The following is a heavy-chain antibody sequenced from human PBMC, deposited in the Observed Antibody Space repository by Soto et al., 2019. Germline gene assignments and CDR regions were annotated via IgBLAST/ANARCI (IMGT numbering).Heavy chain of an antibody. CDR3: TKNNLGPLYYYSAFDS. D-gene: IGHD3-22*01. J-gene: IGHJ4*02. V-gene: IGHV3-30*18. CDR2: MSSDGTNQ. CDR1: GFTLSSYA. Sequence: GGSLRLSCAASGFTLSSYAIHWVRQAPGKGLEWVALMSSDGTNQYYADSVKGRFTISRDTSKNTVSLQMSSLRGQDTAVYYCTKNNLGPLYYYSAFDSWGQGTLVTVSS.